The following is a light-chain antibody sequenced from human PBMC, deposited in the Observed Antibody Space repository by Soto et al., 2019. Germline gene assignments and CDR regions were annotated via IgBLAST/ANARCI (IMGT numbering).Light chain of an antibody. J-gene: IGKJ5*01. CDR1: QSVRGN. CDR3: QQRRNWQVT. V-gene: IGKV3-15*01. Sequence: EIVMPQSPATLSVSPGERATLSCRASQSVRGNLAWYQQKPGQSPRLLIYGASSRATGIPVRFSGSGSGTDFTLTISSLEPEDFAVYYCQQRRNWQVTCGQGTRLDI. CDR2: GAS.